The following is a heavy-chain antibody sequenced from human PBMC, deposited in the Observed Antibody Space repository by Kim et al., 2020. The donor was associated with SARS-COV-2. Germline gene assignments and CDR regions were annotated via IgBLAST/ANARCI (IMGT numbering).Heavy chain of an antibody. V-gene: IGHV4-4*07. D-gene: IGHD3-9*01. Sequence: NPSLKSRVAMSLDPSKNHFSLKVRSVTAADTAVYYCARHFDGCSAGAMDVWGQGTTVIVSS. J-gene: IGHJ6*02. CDR3: ARHFDGCSAGAMDV.